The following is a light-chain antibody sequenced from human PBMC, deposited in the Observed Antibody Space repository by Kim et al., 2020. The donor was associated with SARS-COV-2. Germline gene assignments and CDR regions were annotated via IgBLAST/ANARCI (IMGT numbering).Light chain of an antibody. Sequence: SPGERATLSGRASQSLSSTYLAWYQQKPGQAPRHLIYSASSRATGIPDRFSGSGSGTDFTLTISRLEPEDFAVYYCQQYVGSPITFGGGTKVDIK. CDR3: QQYVGSPIT. CDR2: SAS. CDR1: QSLSSTY. V-gene: IGKV3-20*01. J-gene: IGKJ4*01.